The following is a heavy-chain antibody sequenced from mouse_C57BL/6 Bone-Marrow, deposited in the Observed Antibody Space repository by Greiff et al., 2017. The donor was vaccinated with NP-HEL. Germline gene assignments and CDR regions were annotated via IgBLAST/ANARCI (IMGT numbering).Heavy chain of an antibody. D-gene: IGHD1-1*01. CDR2: INPYNGDT. V-gene: IGHV1-20*01. CDR3: ARITTVAPYYFDY. J-gene: IGHJ2*01. Sequence: VQLKQSGPELVKPGDSVKISCKASGYSFTGYFMNWVMQSHGKSLEWIGRINPYNGDTFYNQKFKGKATLTVGKSSSTAHMELRSLTSEDSAVYYCARITTVAPYYFDYWGQGTTLTVSS. CDR1: GYSFTGYF.